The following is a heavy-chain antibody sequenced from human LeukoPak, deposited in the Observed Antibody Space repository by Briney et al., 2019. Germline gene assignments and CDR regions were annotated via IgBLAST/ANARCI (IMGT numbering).Heavy chain of an antibody. J-gene: IGHJ6*02. CDR2: IPNDGSKT. D-gene: IGHD4-17*01. CDR3: ARSYGDYYYYGMDV. V-gene: IGHV3-30-3*01. CDR1: GFSFSSYA. Sequence: PGGSLRLSCAASGFSFSSYAMHWVRQAPGKGLEWVAAIPNDGSKTYYADSVKGRFTISRDNSKNTLYLQMNSLRTEDTAVYYCARSYGDYYYYGMDVWGQGTTVTVSS.